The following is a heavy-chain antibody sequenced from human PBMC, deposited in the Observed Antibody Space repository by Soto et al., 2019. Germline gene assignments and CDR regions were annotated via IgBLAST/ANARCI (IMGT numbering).Heavy chain of an antibody. CDR3: ARQADTYYYDSSGPRDY. CDR1: GDSISSYY. D-gene: IGHD3-22*01. J-gene: IGHJ4*02. CDR2: IYYSGST. V-gene: IGHV4-39*01. Sequence: PSETLSLTCTVSGDSISSYYWTWIRQPPGKGLEWIGSIYYSGSTYYNPSLKSRVTISVDTSKNQFSLKLSSVTAADTAVYYCARQADTYYYDSSGPRDYWGQGTLVTVSS.